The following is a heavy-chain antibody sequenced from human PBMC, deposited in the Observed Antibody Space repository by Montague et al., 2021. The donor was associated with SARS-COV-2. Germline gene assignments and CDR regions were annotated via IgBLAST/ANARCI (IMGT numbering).Heavy chain of an antibody. CDR2: IYYSGST. CDR1: DGSISSGGYY. V-gene: IGHV4-31*03. D-gene: IGHD1-26*01. J-gene: IGHJ3*02. Sequence: TLSLTCTVSDGSISSGGYYWSWIRQHPGKGLEWIGYIYYSGSTYYNPSLKSRVTISVDPSKNQFSLKLTSVTAADTAVYFCAREGAVVGARRTFDIWGQGTMVTVSS. CDR3: AREGAVVGARRTFDI.